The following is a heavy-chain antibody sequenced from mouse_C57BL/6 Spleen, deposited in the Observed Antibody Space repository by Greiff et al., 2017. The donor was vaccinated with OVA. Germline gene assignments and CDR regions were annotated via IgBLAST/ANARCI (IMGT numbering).Heavy chain of an antibody. CDR3: ARRDYGSSYDY. D-gene: IGHD1-1*01. CDR1: GYTFTDYY. V-gene: IGHV1-19*01. Sequence: VQLQQSGPVLVKPGASVKMSCKASGYTFTDYYMNWVKQSHGKSLEWIGVINPYNGGTSYNQKFKGKVTLTVDKSSSTAYMELNSLTSEDSAVYYCARRDYGSSYDYWGQGTTLTVSS. CDR2: INPYNGGT. J-gene: IGHJ2*01.